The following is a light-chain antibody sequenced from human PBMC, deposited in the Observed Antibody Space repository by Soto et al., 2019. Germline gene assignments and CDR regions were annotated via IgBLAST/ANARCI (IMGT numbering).Light chain of an antibody. J-gene: IGLJ1*01. CDR1: SSDVGRYNY. CDR3: SYFTSSSTFV. CDR2: DVS. Sequence: QSVLAQPASVSGSRGQSITISCTGTSSDVGRYNYVSWFQQHPGKVPKLIIYDVSNWPSGVSDRFSGSKSGNTASLTISGLHPEDEADYYCSYFTSSSTFVFGTGTKVTVL. V-gene: IGLV2-14*03.